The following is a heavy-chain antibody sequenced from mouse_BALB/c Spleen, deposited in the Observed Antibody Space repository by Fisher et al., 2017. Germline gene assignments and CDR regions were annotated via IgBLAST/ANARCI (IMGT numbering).Heavy chain of an antibody. D-gene: IGHD2-14*01. CDR3: ARSEEVRRGIAMDY. Sequence: KFKGKATMTVDKSSSTAYMELARLTSEDSAVYFCARSEEVRRGIAMDYWGQGTSVTVSS. J-gene: IGHJ4*01. V-gene: IGHV1S137*01.